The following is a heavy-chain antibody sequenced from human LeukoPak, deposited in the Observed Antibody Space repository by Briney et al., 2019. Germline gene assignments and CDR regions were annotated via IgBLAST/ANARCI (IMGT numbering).Heavy chain of an antibody. CDR2: IYYSGST. D-gene: IGHD3-3*01. CDR3: ARTFGVFTPFDY. J-gene: IGHJ4*02. Sequence: TSETLSLTCTVSGGSISSYYWSWIRQPPGKGLEWIGYIYYSGSTNYNPSLKSRVTISVDTSKNQFSLKLSSVTAAGTAVYYCARTFGVFTPFDYWGQGTLVTVSS. V-gene: IGHV4-59*01. CDR1: GGSISSYY.